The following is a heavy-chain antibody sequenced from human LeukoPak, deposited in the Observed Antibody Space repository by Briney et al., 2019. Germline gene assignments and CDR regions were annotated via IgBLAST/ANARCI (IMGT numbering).Heavy chain of an antibody. Sequence: ASVKVSCKASGYTFTSYGISWVRQAPGQGLEWMGWISAYNGNTDYAQKLQGRVTMTTDTSTSTAYMELRSLRSDDTAVYYCARDQNNWNYHRSYYHYYGMDVWGQGTTVTVSS. CDR2: ISAYNGNT. V-gene: IGHV1-18*01. CDR1: GYTFTSYG. J-gene: IGHJ6*02. D-gene: IGHD1-7*01. CDR3: ARDQNNWNYHRSYYHYYGMDV.